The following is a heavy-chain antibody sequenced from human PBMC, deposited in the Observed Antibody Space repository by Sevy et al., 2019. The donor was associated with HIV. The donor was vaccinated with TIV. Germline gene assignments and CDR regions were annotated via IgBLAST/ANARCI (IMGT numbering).Heavy chain of an antibody. V-gene: IGHV4-34*01. CDR2: INHSGST. Sequence: SETLSLTCAVYSGSFSAYYWSWIRQPPGKGLEWIGEINHSGSTNYNPSLKSRATISLHTSKNQFSLKLTSVTAADTAVYYCARGVTVTTVPYYFDYWGQGTLVTVSS. CDR1: SGSFSAYY. D-gene: IGHD4-4*01. CDR3: ARGVTVTTVPYYFDY. J-gene: IGHJ4*02.